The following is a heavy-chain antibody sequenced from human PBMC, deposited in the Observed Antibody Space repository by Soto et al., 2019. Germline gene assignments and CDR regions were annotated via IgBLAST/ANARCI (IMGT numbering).Heavy chain of an antibody. Sequence: EVQLLESGGGRVQRGGSLSLSCAASGFPFSSNVMSWVGQAPGKGLEGVSGISGGGSNTFYADSVKGRFTISRDNSKNTLLLQMNSLGAEDTAVYYCAKDSNKYSSSLRGRYFDYWGQGIGVTVSS. D-gene: IGHD4-4*01. CDR1: GFPFSSNV. J-gene: IGHJ4*02. V-gene: IGHV3-23*01. CDR3: AKDSNKYSSSLRGRYFDY. CDR2: ISGGGSNT.